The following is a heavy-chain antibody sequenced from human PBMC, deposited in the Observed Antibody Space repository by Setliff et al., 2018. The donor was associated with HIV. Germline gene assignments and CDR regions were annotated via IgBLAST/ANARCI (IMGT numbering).Heavy chain of an antibody. V-gene: IGHV4-34*01. CDR1: GGSVSGHY. CDR2: ITPSGAT. CDR3: ASRVYYYDDSRTLREEGFVP. D-gene: IGHD3-22*01. Sequence: SETLSLTCAVYGGSVSGHYWGWFRQPPGKGLEWIGEITPSGATNYLPSLKSRLTMSVDTSKNQFSLKLSSVTAADTAVYYCASRVYYYDDSRTLREEGFVPWGQGTLVTVSS. J-gene: IGHJ5*02.